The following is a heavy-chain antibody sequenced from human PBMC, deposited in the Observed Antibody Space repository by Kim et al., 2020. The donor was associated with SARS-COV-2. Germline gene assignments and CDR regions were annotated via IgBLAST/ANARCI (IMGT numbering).Heavy chain of an antibody. CDR2: ISSSGSTI. Sequence: GGSLRLSCAASGFTFSSYEMNWVRQAPGKGLEWVSYISSSGSTIYYADSVKGRFTISRDNAKNSLYLQMNSLRAEDTAVYYCAANSSSWYQGLNWFDPWGQGTLVTVSS. CDR3: AANSSSWYQGLNWFDP. CDR1: GFTFSSYE. J-gene: IGHJ5*02. D-gene: IGHD6-13*01. V-gene: IGHV3-48*03.